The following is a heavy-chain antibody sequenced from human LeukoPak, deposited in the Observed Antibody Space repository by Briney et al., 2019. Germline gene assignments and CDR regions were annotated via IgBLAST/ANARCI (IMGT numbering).Heavy chain of an antibody. Sequence: PGGSLRLSCAASGFTFSNYAMSWVRQPPGKGLEWVSAISGDGGSTYYAGSVKGRFTISRDNSKNTLYLQMNSLRAEDTAVYYCATPTGITVPGRDYWGQGPLATVSS. D-gene: IGHD6-19*01. CDR1: GFTFSNYA. CDR2: ISGDGGST. J-gene: IGHJ4*02. V-gene: IGHV3-23*01. CDR3: ATPTGITVPGRDY.